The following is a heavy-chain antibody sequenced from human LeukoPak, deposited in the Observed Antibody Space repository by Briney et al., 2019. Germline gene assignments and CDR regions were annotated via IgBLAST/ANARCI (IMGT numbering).Heavy chain of an antibody. J-gene: IGHJ5*02. Sequence: GASLQISCKGSGYIFTSYWIGWVRQLPGKGLEWMGIIYPGDSDTRYSPSFQGQVTISADKSISTAYLQWSSLKASDTAMYYCARQVEAIAAAGTHNWFDPWGQGTLVTVSS. CDR1: GYIFTSYW. CDR3: ARQVEAIAAAGTHNWFDP. D-gene: IGHD6-13*01. V-gene: IGHV5-51*01. CDR2: IYPGDSDT.